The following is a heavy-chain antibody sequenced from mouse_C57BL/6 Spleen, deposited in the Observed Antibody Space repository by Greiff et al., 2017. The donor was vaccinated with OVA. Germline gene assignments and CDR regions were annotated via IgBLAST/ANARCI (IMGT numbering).Heavy chain of an antibody. J-gene: IGHJ2*01. CDR2: ISDGGSYT. Sequence: DVMLVESGGGLVKPGGSLKLSCAASGFTFSSYAMSWVRQTPEKRLEWVATISDGGSYTYYPDNVKGRFTISRDNAKNNLYLQMSHLKSEDTAMYYCARDYGSRPYYFDYWGQGTTLTVSS. D-gene: IGHD1-1*01. CDR1: GFTFSSYA. V-gene: IGHV5-4*01. CDR3: ARDYGSRPYYFDY.